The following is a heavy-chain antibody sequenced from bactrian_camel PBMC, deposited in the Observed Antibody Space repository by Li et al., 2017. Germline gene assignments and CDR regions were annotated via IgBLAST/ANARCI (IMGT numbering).Heavy chain of an antibody. V-gene: IGHV3S53*01. CDR3: AAARLCEYWPPRTTRDFPY. J-gene: IGHJ6*01. CDR2: LSTDRTI. Sequence: HVQLVESGGGSVEPGGSLKLSCTVIGFIFNRCAMAWYRQAPGNGRELVASLSTDRTIKYSDSVKGRFTISQNNAKNILYLEMNSLKVDDTAVYTCAAARLCEYWPPRTTRDFPYWGRGT. CDR1: GFIFNRCA. D-gene: IGHD2*01.